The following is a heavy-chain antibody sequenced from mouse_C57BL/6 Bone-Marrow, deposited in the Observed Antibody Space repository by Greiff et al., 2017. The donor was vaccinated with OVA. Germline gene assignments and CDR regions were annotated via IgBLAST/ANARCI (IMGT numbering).Heavy chain of an antibody. CDR2: IYPGNGDT. CDR1: GYTFTSYN. J-gene: IGHJ2*01. D-gene: IGHD2-13*01. V-gene: IGHV1-12*01. CDR3: ARWGDVYFDY. Sequence: QVQLQQSGAELVRPGASVKMSCKASGYTFTSYNMPWVKQTPRQGLEWIGAIYPGNGDTSYHQKFKGKATLTVDKSSRPAYLQLSSLTSEDSAVYFCARWGDVYFDYWGQGTTLTVSS.